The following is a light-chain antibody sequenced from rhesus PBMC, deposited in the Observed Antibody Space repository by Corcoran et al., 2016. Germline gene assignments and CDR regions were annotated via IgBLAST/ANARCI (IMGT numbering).Light chain of an antibody. V-gene: IGKV1-22*01. CDR2: KAS. Sequence: DIQMTQSPSSLSASVGDTVTITCRASQSISSWVAWYQRKTGKALKLLNFKASRLQSGVPSRFSGSGSGTDLTLPISRLHSEDFAAYYCKPYSSSPYSFGQGTKVKIK. CDR3: KPYSSSPYS. J-gene: IGKJ2*01. CDR1: QSISSW.